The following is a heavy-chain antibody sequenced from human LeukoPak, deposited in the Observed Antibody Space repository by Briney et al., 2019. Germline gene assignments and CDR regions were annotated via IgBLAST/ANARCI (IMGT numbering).Heavy chain of an antibody. CDR1: GFTFSSYA. Sequence: GGSLRLSCAASGFTFSSYAMYWVRQAPGKGLEWVAVISYDGSNKYYADSVKGRFTISRDNSKNTLYLQVNSLRAEDTAVYYCAVIAARPIWGQGTLVTVSS. D-gene: IGHD6-6*01. J-gene: IGHJ4*02. CDR3: AVIAARPI. CDR2: ISYDGSNK. V-gene: IGHV3-30-3*01.